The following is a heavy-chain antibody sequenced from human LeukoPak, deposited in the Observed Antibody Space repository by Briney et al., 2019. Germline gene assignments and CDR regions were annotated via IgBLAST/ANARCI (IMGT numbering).Heavy chain of an antibody. Sequence: PGGSLRLSCAASGFTVSSNYMSWVRQAPGKGLEWVSVIYSGGSTYYADSVKGRFTISRDNSKNTLYLQMNSLGAEDTAVYYCARDRGAAAGADYWGQGTLVTVSS. V-gene: IGHV3-66*01. CDR1: GFTVSSNY. CDR2: IYSGGST. J-gene: IGHJ4*02. CDR3: ARDRGAAAGADY. D-gene: IGHD6-13*01.